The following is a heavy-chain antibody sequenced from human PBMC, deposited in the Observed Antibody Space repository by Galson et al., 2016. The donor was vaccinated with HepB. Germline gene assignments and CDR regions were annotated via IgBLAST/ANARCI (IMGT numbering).Heavy chain of an antibody. Sequence: SLRLSCAASGLTFSSYAMSWVRQAPGKGLEWVSFISGSGGNTNFADSVKGRFTVSRDNSKNTLYLQVNSLRADDTAVYYCAKLYGDYYYYGMDVWGQGTTVTVPS. CDR3: AKLYGDYYYYGMDV. J-gene: IGHJ6*02. CDR1: GLTFSSYA. V-gene: IGHV3-23*01. D-gene: IGHD4-17*01. CDR2: ISGSGGNT.